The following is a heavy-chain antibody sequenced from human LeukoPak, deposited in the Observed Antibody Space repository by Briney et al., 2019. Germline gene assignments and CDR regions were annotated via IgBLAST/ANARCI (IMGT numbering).Heavy chain of an antibody. CDR3: ASHSGYSSGWSFDY. D-gene: IGHD6-19*01. J-gene: IGHJ4*02. CDR1: GGSISSGGYS. Sequence: SETLSLTCAVSGGSISSGGYSWSWIRQPPGKGLEWIGYIYYSGSTYYNPSLKSRVTISVDTSKNQFSLKLSSVTAADTAVYYCASHSGYSSGWSFDYWGQGTLVTVSS. CDR2: IYYSGST. V-gene: IGHV4-30-4*07.